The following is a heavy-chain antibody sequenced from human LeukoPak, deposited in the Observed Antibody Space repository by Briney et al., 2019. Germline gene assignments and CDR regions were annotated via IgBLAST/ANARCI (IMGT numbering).Heavy chain of an antibody. CDR2: TYYRAKRYN. D-gene: IGHD1-14*01. CDR3: ARGVGLTGFDY. CDR1: GDTASSKSAA. V-gene: IGHV6-1*01. J-gene: IGHJ4*02. Sequence: SQTLSLTCAISGDTASSKSAASNWITPTPSRGVVWLGRTYYRAKRYNDYAVSVKSRITTNPDTAKNQFSLQLNSETPEYTAVYYCARGVGLTGFDYWGQGIPVTVSS.